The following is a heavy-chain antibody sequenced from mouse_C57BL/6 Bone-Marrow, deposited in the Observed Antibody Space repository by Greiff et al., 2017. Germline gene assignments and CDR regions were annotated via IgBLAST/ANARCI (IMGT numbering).Heavy chain of an antibody. V-gene: IGHV1-64*01. J-gene: IGHJ3*01. CDR1: GYTFTSYW. Sequence: QVQLQQPGAELVKPGASVKLSCKASGYTFTSYWMHWVKQRPGQGLEWIGMIHPNSGSTNDNEKFKSKATLTVDKSSSTAYMQLSSLTSEDSAVYYCAKRARWLRGFAYWGQGTLVTVSA. D-gene: IGHD2-2*01. CDR3: AKRARWLRGFAY. CDR2: IHPNSGST.